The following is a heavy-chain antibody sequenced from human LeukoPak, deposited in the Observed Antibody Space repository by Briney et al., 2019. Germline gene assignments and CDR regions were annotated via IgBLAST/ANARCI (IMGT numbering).Heavy chain of an antibody. CDR1: KFTFRSYW. J-gene: IGHJ5*02. Sequence: GGSLRLSCAASKFTFRSYWMHWVRQAPGKGLVWVSRINPDGGTTNYADSVKGRFTISRDNAKNTLYLQMNSLRAEDTAVYYCARVLLGSWDWFDPWGQGTLVTVTS. CDR2: INPDGGTT. D-gene: IGHD3-10*01. CDR3: ARVLLGSWDWFDP. V-gene: IGHV3-74*01.